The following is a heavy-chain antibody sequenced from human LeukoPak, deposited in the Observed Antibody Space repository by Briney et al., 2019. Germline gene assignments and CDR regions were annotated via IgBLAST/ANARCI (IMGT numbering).Heavy chain of an antibody. CDR3: ARDSFYDSSGYYQKLGY. V-gene: IGHV3-30*04. CDR2: ISYDGSNR. CDR1: GFTFSTYA. D-gene: IGHD3-22*01. Sequence: GGSLRLSCAASGFTFSTYAMTWVRQAPGKGLEWVALISYDGSNRYYADSVKGRFTISRDNSKNTLYLQMNSLRTEDTAVYYCARDSFYDSSGYYQKLGYWGQGTLVTVSS. J-gene: IGHJ4*02.